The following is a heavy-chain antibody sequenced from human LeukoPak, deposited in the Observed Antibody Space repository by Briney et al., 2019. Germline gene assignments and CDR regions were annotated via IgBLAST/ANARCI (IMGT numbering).Heavy chain of an antibody. Sequence: ASVKVSCKVSGYTLTELSMHWVRQAPGKGLEWMGGFDPEDGETIYAQKFQGRVTMTEDTSTDTAYMELSSLRSEDTAVYYCATPTYDSSGYYYMAFDYWGQGTLVTVSS. CDR2: FDPEDGET. D-gene: IGHD3-22*01. CDR3: ATPTYDSSGYYYMAFDY. J-gene: IGHJ4*02. V-gene: IGHV1-24*01. CDR1: GYTLTELS.